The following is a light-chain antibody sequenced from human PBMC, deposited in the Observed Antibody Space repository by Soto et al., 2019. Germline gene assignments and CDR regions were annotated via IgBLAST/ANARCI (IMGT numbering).Light chain of an antibody. Sequence: QSVLTQPPSVSAAPGQRVTISFSGSSSNIGNNYLSWYQQLPGTAPKLLIYDNNNRPSGIPYRFSGSKSGASATLGITGLQTGDEADYYCRTWDRRTGGAVFGGGTQLTVL. J-gene: IGLJ7*01. CDR2: DNN. CDR1: SSNIGNNY. V-gene: IGLV1-51*01. CDR3: RTWDRRTGGAV.